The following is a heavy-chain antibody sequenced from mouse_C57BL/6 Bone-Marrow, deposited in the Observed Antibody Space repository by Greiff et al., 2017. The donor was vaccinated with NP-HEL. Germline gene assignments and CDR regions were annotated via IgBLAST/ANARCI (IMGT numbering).Heavy chain of an antibody. CDR2: IWGDGST. CDR3: AKPDLYYYGSSSAWFAY. J-gene: IGHJ3*01. Sequence: VQRVESGPGLVAPSQSLSITCTVSGFSLTSYGVSWVRQPPGKGLEWLGVIWGDGSTNYHSALISRLSISKDNSKSQVFLKLNSLQTDDTATYYCAKPDLYYYGSSSAWFAYWGQGTLVTVSA. V-gene: IGHV2-3*01. D-gene: IGHD1-1*01. CDR1: GFSLTSYG.